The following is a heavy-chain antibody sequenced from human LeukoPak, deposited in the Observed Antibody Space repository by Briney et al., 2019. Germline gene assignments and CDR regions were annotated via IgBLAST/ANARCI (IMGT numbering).Heavy chain of an antibody. V-gene: IGHV1-8*02. CDR1: GYTFTSYY. Sequence: ASVKVSCKASGYTFTSYYMHWVRQAPGQGLEWMGWINPNSGNTGYAQKFQGRVTMTRNTSISTAYMELSSLRSEDTAVYYCARSLYYYDSSGYHYNWFDPWGQGTLVTVSS. D-gene: IGHD3-22*01. J-gene: IGHJ5*02. CDR2: INPNSGNT. CDR3: ARSLYYYDSSGYHYNWFDP.